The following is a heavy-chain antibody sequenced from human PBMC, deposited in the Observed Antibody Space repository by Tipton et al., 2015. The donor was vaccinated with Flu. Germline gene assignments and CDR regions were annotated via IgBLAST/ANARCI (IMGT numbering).Heavy chain of an antibody. V-gene: IGHV3-7*01. CDR2: IKEDGSEK. D-gene: IGHD1-26*01. J-gene: IGHJ5*02. CDR1: GFTFSSHW. CDR3: ARDGPPYSPTSGWFDP. Sequence: SLRLSCAASGFTFSSHWMTWVRQAPGKGLEWVAAIKEDGSEKYYVDSVKGRFTISRDTARNSLYLQMNSLRAEDTAVYFCARDGPPYSPTSGWFDPWGQGTLVTVSS.